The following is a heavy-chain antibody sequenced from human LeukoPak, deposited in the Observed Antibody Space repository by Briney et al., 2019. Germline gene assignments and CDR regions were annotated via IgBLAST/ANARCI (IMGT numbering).Heavy chain of an antibody. Sequence: SETLSLTCGVSGGSISSTNWWTLVRQPREKVLEWIGEVHLDGSTIYAPSVKSRLTMSVDMAENHLSLKLTSVTAADTAVYYCAREGGFYRPLDYSGQGTLVTVSS. J-gene: IGHJ4*02. V-gene: IGHV4-4*02. CDR2: VHLDGST. CDR3: AREGGFYRPLDY. CDR1: GGSISSTNW. D-gene: IGHD3-3*01.